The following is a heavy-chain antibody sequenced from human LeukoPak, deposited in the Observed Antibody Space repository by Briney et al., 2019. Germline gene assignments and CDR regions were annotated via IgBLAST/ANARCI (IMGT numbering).Heavy chain of an antibody. CDR3: AKMLGDMVRGVIIPSSLGY. D-gene: IGHD3-10*01. CDR2: IRYDGSNK. Sequence: PGGSLRLSCAASGFTFSSYAMSWVRQAPGKGLEWVAFIRYDGSNKYYADSVKGRFTISRDNSKNTLYLQMNSLRAEDTAVYYCAKMLGDMVRGVIIPSSLGYWGQGTLVTVSS. V-gene: IGHV3-30*02. J-gene: IGHJ4*02. CDR1: GFTFSSYA.